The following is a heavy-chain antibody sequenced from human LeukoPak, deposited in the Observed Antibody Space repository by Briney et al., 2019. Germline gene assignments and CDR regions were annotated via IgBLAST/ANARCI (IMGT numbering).Heavy chain of an antibody. V-gene: IGHV4-34*01. CDR1: GGSFSGYY. J-gene: IGHJ6*02. Sequence: SETLSLTCAVYGGSFSGYYWSWIRQPPGKGLEWIGEINHSGSTNYNPSLKSRVTISVDTSKNQFSLKLSSVTAADTAVYYCARDNRYFDPGVYYYNGMDVWGPGTTVTVSS. CDR3: ARDNRYFDPGVYYYNGMDV. CDR2: INHSGST. D-gene: IGHD3-9*01.